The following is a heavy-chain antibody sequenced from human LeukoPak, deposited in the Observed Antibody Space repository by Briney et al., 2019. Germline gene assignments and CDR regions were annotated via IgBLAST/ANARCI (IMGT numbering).Heavy chain of an antibody. Sequence: SESLSLTCAVYGGSFTNYHWSWIRQPPGKGLEWIGEVHHSGSTNYNPSLESRVTLSVNTSKNQCALKLGSVTAADTGIYYCARSGAIFGVVVIRSYFDYWGQGIRVTVSS. CDR1: GGSFTNYH. J-gene: IGHJ4*02. V-gene: IGHV4-34*01. D-gene: IGHD3-3*01. CDR2: VHHSGST. CDR3: ARSGAIFGVVVIRSYFDY.